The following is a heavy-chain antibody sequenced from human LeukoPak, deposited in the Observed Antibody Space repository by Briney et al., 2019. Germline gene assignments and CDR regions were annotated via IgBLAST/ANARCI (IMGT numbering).Heavy chain of an antibody. D-gene: IGHD3-22*01. CDR3: ARESHYYDSSGYQGMDY. CDR2: ISAYNGNT. CDR1: GYTFTSYG. Sequence: ASVKVSRKASGYTFTSYGISWVRQAPGQGLEWMGWISAYNGNTNYAQKLQGRVTMTTDTSTSTAYMELRSLRSDDTAVYYCARESHYYDSSGYQGMDYWGQGTLVTVSS. V-gene: IGHV1-18*01. J-gene: IGHJ4*02.